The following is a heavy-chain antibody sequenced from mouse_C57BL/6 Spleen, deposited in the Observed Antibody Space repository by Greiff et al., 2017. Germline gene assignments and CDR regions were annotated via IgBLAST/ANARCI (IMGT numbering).Heavy chain of an antibody. D-gene: IGHD1-1*01. Sequence: EVKLVESGGGLVKPGGSLKLSCAASGFTFSSYAMSWVRQTPEKRLEWVATISDGGSYTYYPDNVKGRFTISRDNAKNNLYMQMSHLKSEDTAMYACARDYGSTHYFDYWGQGTTLTVSS. J-gene: IGHJ2*01. CDR1: GFTFSSYA. CDR3: ARDYGSTHYFDY. V-gene: IGHV5-4*01. CDR2: ISDGGSYT.